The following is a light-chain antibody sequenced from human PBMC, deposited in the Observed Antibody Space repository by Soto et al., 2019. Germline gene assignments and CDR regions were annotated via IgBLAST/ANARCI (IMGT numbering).Light chain of an antibody. CDR1: QNIKKY. V-gene: IGKV1-39*01. CDR3: QQSFGTPLT. CDR2: TAS. Sequence: DIQMTQSPSSLSASVGDRVTITCRASQNIKKYLNWYQQKPGKAPNLLIYTASSLQVGLPSRFSGTGSRTDFTLTITSLQPEDSATYYCQQSFGTPLTFGGGTKVEIK. J-gene: IGKJ4*01.